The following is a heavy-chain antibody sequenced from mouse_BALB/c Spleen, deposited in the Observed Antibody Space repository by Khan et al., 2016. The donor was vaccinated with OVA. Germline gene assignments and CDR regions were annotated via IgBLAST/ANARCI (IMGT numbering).Heavy chain of an antibody. Sequence: EVQLQQSGAELVKPGASVKLSCTASGFNIKDTYIHWVKQRPEQGLEWIGRIDPANGHTKYDPKFQGKATLTADTSSNTAYLQPISLTSEDTAVYYCTRPIYYYDALDYWGQGTSVAVSS. V-gene: IGHV14-3*02. CDR3: TRPIYYYDALDY. J-gene: IGHJ4*01. CDR1: GFNIKDTY. D-gene: IGHD1-1*01. CDR2: IDPANGHT.